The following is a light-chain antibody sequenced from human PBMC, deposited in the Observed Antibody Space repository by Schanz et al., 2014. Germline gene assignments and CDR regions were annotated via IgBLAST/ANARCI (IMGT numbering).Light chain of an antibody. CDR3: QQYYSYPQT. CDR1: QGISSY. CDR2: AAS. Sequence: AIRITQSPSSLSASTGDRVTITCRASQGISSYLAWYQQKLGKAPKLLIYAASTLQSGVPSRFSGGGSGTDFTLTITCLQSDDFATYYCQQYYSYPQTFGQGTKVEIK. V-gene: IGKV1-8*01. J-gene: IGKJ1*01.